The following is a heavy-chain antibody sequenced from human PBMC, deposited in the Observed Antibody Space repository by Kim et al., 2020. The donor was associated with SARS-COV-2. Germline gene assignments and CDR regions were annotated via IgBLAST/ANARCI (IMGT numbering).Heavy chain of an antibody. V-gene: IGHV3-7*03. CDR3: ARDVGRGDCSGGSCYSWGYYYYYGMDV. CDR1: GFTFSSYW. Sequence: GGSLRLSCAASGFTFSSYWMSWVRQAPGKGLEWVANIKQDGSEKYYVDSVKGRFTISRDNAKNSLYLQMNSLRAEDTAVYYCARDVGRGDCSGGSCYSWGYYYYYGMDVWGQGTTVTVSS. CDR2: IKQDGSEK. D-gene: IGHD2-15*01. J-gene: IGHJ6*02.